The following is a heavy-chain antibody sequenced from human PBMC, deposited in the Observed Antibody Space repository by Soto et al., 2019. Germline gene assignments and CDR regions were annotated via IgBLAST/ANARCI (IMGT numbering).Heavy chain of an antibody. J-gene: IGHJ4*02. CDR2: INAANGNT. CDR3: ARSSGYYYVDY. V-gene: IGHV1-3*01. CDR1: GYTFTNYA. D-gene: IGHD3-22*01. Sequence: QVQLVQSGAEVKKPGASVKVSCKASGYTFTNYAMHWVRQAPGQRLEWMGWINAANGNTKYSQKFQGRVTITRDTSTSTAYMELISLRAEDTAVYYCARSSGYYYVDYWGQGTLVTVSS.